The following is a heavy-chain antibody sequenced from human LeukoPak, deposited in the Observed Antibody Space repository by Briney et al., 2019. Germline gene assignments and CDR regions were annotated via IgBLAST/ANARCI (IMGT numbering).Heavy chain of an antibody. J-gene: IGHJ5*02. V-gene: IGHV1-46*01. CDR1: GYTFTSYY. CDR3: ARPLRVTMIRGAAFRASSDFDP. D-gene: IGHD3-10*01. CDR2: INPSGSST. Sequence: ASVKVSCKASGYTFTSYYMHWVRQAPGQGLEWMGIINPSGSSTSYAQKFQGRVTMTRDMSTSTVYMELSSLRSEDTAVYYCARPLRVTMIRGAAFRASSDFDPWGQGTLVTVSS.